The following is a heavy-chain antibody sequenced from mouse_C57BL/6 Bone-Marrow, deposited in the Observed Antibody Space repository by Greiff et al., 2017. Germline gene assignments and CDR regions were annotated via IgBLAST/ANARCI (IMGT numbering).Heavy chain of an antibody. V-gene: IGHV7-3*01. CDR1: GFTFTDYY. J-gene: IGHJ2*01. CDR2: IRNKANGYTT. D-gene: IGHD1-1*01. Sequence: EVKVVESGGGLVQPGGSLSLSCAASGFTFTDYYMSWVRQPPGKALEWLGFIRNKANGYTTEYSASVKGRFTISRDNSQSILYLQMNALRAEDSADYYCARSAKYYGSSCPYYFDYWGQGTTLTVSS. CDR3: ARSAKYYGSSCPYYFDY.